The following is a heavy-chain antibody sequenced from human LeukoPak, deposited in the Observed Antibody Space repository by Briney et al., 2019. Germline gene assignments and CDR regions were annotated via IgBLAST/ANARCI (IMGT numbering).Heavy chain of an antibody. V-gene: IGHV3-23*01. CDR2: ISGSGGST. Sequence: GGSLRLSCAASGFTSNSYAMSWLRQAPGKGLEWVSAISGSGGSTYYADSVKGRFTISRDNSKNTLYLQMNSLRAEDTAVYYCARLVYFDFWTWGQGTLVTVSS. CDR3: ARLVYFDFWT. CDR1: GFTSNSYA. J-gene: IGHJ5*02. D-gene: IGHD3-3*01.